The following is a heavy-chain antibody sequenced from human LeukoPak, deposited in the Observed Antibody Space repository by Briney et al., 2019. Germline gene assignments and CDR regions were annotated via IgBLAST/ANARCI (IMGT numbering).Heavy chain of an antibody. Sequence: SETLSLTCAVYGGSFSGYYWSWIRQPPGKGLEWIGEINHSGSTNYNPSLKSRVTISVDTSKNQFSLKLSSVTAAHTAVYYCARKKPRWYFDLWGRGTLVTVSS. CDR2: INHSGST. CDR1: GGSFSGYY. CDR3: ARKKPRWYFDL. D-gene: IGHD1-14*01. V-gene: IGHV4-34*01. J-gene: IGHJ2*01.